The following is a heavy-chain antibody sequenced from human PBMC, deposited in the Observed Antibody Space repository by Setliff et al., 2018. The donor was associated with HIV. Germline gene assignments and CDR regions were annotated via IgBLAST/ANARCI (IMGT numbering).Heavy chain of an antibody. CDR3: ARAGVYYDSSGYCIDY. CDR1: GFTFSYYT. V-gene: IGHV3-30*04. Sequence: GGSLRLSCAASGFTFSYYTMHWIRQTPDNGLEWVAVISYDGNSQYYADSVKGRFTLSRDNFRNTLYLQMNSLRPEDTAVYYCARAGVYYDSSGYCIDYWGQGTLVTVSS. CDR2: ISYDGNSQ. J-gene: IGHJ4*02. D-gene: IGHD3-22*01.